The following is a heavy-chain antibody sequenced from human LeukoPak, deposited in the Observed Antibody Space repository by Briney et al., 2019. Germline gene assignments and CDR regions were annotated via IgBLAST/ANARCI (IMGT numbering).Heavy chain of an antibody. CDR2: ISSSGSTI. J-gene: IGHJ6*04. CDR1: GFTFSSYE. Sequence: PGRSLRLSCAASGFTFSSYEMNWVRQAAGPGLEWVSYISSSGSTIYYAGSVKGRFTISRDNAKNSLYLQMNSLRAEDTAVYYCAELGITMIGGVWGKGTTVTISS. V-gene: IGHV3-48*03. CDR3: AELGITMIGGV. D-gene: IGHD3-10*02.